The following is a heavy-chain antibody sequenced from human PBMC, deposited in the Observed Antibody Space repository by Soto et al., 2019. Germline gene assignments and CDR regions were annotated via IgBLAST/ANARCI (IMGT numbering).Heavy chain of an antibody. J-gene: IGHJ3*02. CDR1: GYTLTELP. Sequence: AASVKVSCKVSGYTLTELPMHWVRQAPGKGLEWMGGFDPEDGETIYAQKFQGRVTMTEDTSTDTTYMELSSLRSEDTAVYYCATLDYAREFDIWGQGTMVTVSS. CDR2: FDPEDGET. D-gene: IGHD4-17*01. CDR3: ATLDYAREFDI. V-gene: IGHV1-24*01.